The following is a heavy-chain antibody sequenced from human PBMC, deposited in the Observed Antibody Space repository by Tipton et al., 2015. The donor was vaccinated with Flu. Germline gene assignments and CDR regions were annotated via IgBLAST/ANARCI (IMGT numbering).Heavy chain of an antibody. CDR3: ARDRRGVGQYFYYGMDV. Sequence: TLSLTCTVSGGSISSGGYYWSWIRQHPGKGLEWIGYIYYSGSTYYNPSLKSRVTISVDTSKNQFSLKLSSVTAADTAVYYCARDRRGVGQYFYYGMDVWGQGTTVTVSS. J-gene: IGHJ6*02. V-gene: IGHV4-31*03. CDR1: GGSISSGGYY. D-gene: IGHD2-15*01. CDR2: IYYSGST.